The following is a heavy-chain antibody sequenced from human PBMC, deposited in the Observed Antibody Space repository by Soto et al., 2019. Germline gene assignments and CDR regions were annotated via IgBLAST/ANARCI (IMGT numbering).Heavy chain of an antibody. Sequence: EVQLVESGGGLVQPGGSLRLSCAASGFSITNTWMHWVRQAPGKWLEWVGRVKSKADGGTADYAAPVKGRFTVSSDDSKNTQSLQMSSLKMEDTAVYYCNSYPDFWGGHTPLWGQGTLVTVSS. CDR3: NSYPDFWGGHTPL. J-gene: IGHJ4*02. D-gene: IGHD3-3*01. V-gene: IGHV3-15*07. CDR1: GFSITNTW. CDR2: VKSKADGGTA.